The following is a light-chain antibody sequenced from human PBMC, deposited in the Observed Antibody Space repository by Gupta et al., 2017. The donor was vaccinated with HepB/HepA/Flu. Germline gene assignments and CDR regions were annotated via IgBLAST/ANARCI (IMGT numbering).Light chain of an antibody. Sequence: DIQMTQSPSSLSASVGDRVTITCRASQSIRSYLYWYQQKPGKAPKHLIYSASSLQSGVPSRFSGSGSGTDFSLTIISLQPEDFATYYCQQRYSTPPFLFGQGTKLEIE. J-gene: IGKJ2*01. CDR1: QSIRSY. CDR3: QQRYSTPPFL. CDR2: SAS. V-gene: IGKV1-39*01.